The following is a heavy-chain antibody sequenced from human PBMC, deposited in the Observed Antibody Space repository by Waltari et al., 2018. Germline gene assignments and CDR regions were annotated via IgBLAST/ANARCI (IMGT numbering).Heavy chain of an antibody. J-gene: IGHJ4*02. Sequence: QVQLVQSGSELKKPGASVKVSCKASGYTFTDHAMNWVRQAPGQGLQFLGWVNTNTQNPFYARGFAGRFVFSLDTSISTAYMDITSLKTEDTAVYYCARELLGGGAFDSWGQGTLVTVSS. CDR1: GYTFTDHA. D-gene: IGHD3-16*01. CDR3: ARELLGGGAFDS. V-gene: IGHV7-4-1*02. CDR2: VNTNTQNP.